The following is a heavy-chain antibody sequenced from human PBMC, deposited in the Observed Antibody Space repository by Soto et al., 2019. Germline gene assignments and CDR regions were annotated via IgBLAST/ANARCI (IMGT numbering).Heavy chain of an antibody. D-gene: IGHD6-19*01. J-gene: IGHJ4*02. Sequence: SETLSLTCTVSCDSVNSAYYCWSWIRQPPGKGLEWIAYVCYSGSTTKYNPSLKSRVTISRDTSKNEFSLKVTSVTAADTAAYYCARSAGGSGWFGGQGTLVTVSS. CDR2: VCYSGSTT. V-gene: IGHV4-61*01. CDR1: CDSVNSAYYC. CDR3: ARSAGGSGWF.